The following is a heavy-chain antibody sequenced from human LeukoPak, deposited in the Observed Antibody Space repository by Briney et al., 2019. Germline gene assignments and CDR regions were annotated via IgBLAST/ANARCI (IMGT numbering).Heavy chain of an antibody. CDR2: INAGNGNT. J-gene: IGHJ4*02. CDR3: ARTGYSSGWLTFDY. D-gene: IGHD6-19*01. CDR1: GYTFTSYA. V-gene: IGHV1-3*01. Sequence: ASVTVSFKASGYTFTSYAMHWVRQAPGQRLEWMGWINAGNGNTKYSQKFQGRVTITRDTSASTAYMELSSLRSEDTAVYYCARTGYSSGWLTFDYWGQGTLVTVSS.